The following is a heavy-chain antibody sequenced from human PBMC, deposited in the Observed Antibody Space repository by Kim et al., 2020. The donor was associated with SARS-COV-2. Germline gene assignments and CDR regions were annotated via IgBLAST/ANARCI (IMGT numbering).Heavy chain of an antibody. V-gene: IGHV3-30-3*01. J-gene: IGHJ4*02. Sequence: GGSLRLSCAASGFTFSSYAMHWVRQAPGKGLEWVAVISYDGSNKYYADSVKGRFTISRDNSKNTLYLQMNSLRAEDTAVYYCASGGEYSSFSPLGNWGQGTLVTVSS. CDR3: ASGGEYSSFSPLGN. CDR2: ISYDGSNK. D-gene: IGHD6-6*01. CDR1: GFTFSSYA.